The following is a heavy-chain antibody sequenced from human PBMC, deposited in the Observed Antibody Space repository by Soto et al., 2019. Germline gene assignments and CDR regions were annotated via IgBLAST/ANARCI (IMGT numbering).Heavy chain of an antibody. CDR2: IRSKAYGGTT. J-gene: IGHJ6*03. CDR3: TRDRFGDHTSGYYYYYMDV. Sequence: GGSLRLSCTASGFTFGDYAMSWFRQAPGKGLEWVGFIRSKAYGGTTEYAASVKGRFTISRDDSKSIAYLQMNSLKTEDTAVYYCTRDRFGDHTSGYYYYYMDVWGKGTTVTVSS. CDR1: GFTFGDYA. D-gene: IGHD4-17*01. V-gene: IGHV3-49*03.